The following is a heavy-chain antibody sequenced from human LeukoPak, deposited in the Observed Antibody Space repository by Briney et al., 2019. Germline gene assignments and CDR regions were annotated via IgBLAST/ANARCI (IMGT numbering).Heavy chain of an antibody. CDR1: GGSFSGYY. V-gene: IGHV4-34*01. Sequence: SETLSLTCAVYGGSFSGYYWSWIRQPPGEGLEWIGEINHSGSTNYNPSLKSRVTISVDTSKNQFSLKLSSVTAADTAVYYCARGPTYCTNGVCYRYYFDYWGQGTLVTVSS. CDR2: INHSGST. CDR3: ARGPTYCTNGVCYRYYFDY. D-gene: IGHD2-8*01. J-gene: IGHJ4*02.